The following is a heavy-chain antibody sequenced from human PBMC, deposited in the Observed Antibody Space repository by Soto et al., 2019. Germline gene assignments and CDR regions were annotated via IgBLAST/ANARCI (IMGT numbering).Heavy chain of an antibody. CDR1: GFTFSSYS. V-gene: IGHV3-21*01. J-gene: IGHJ2*01. Sequence: EVQLVESGGGLVKPGGSLRLSCAASGFTFSSYSMNWVRQAPGKGLEWVSSISSSSSYIYYADSVKGRFTISRDNAKNSLYLQMNSLRAEDTAVYYCARTNLSNGPGYFDLWGRGTLVTVSS. CDR3: ARTNLSNGPGYFDL. CDR2: ISSSSSYI.